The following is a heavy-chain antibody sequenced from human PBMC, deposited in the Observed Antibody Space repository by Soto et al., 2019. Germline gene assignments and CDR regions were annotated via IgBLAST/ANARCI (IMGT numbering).Heavy chain of an antibody. J-gene: IGHJ4*02. CDR3: ARWGIVVVPAAKRRGVY. CDR2: INHSGST. Sequence: QVQLQQWGAGLLKPSETLSLTCAVYGGSFSGYYWSWIRQPPGKGLEWIGEINHSGSTNYNPSLKSRVTISVDTSKNQFSLKLSSVTAADTAVYYCARWGIVVVPAAKRRGVYWGQGTLVTVSS. CDR1: GGSFSGYY. D-gene: IGHD2-2*01. V-gene: IGHV4-34*01.